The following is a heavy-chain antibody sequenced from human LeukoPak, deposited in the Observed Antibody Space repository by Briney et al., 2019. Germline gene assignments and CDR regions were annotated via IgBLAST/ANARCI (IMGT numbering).Heavy chain of an antibody. J-gene: IGHJ4*02. Sequence: PGGSLRLSCAASGFTFSSYSMNWVRQAPGKGLEWVSYISSSSSTIYYADSVKGRFTISRDNAKKSLYLQMNSLRDEDTAVYYCARGNSSGWDSHFDYWGQGTLVTVSS. CDR1: GFTFSSYS. CDR3: ARGNSSGWDSHFDY. CDR2: ISSSSSTI. D-gene: IGHD6-19*01. V-gene: IGHV3-48*02.